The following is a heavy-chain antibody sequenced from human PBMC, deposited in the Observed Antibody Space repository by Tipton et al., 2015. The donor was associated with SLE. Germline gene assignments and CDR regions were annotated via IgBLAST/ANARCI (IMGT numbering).Heavy chain of an antibody. Sequence: SLRLSCAASGFTFDDYAMHWVRQAPGKGLEWVSGISWNSGSIGYADSVKGRFTISRDNAKNSLYLQMNSLGAEDTALYYCARAPPYSSGWYGGYFDYWGQGTLVTVSS. CDR1: GFTFDDYA. J-gene: IGHJ4*02. D-gene: IGHD6-19*01. V-gene: IGHV3-9*01. CDR2: ISWNSGSI. CDR3: ARAPPYSSGWYGGYFDY.